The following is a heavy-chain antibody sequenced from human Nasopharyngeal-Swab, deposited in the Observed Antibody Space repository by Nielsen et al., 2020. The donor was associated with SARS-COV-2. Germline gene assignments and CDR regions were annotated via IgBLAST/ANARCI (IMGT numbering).Heavy chain of an antibody. J-gene: IGHJ6*03. V-gene: IGHV3-30-3*02. D-gene: IGHD2-2*01. CDR3: AKDPHTSPYYYYYYMDV. CDR1: GFTFSSYA. Sequence: GGSLRLSCAAFGFTFSSYALHWVSKVPGKGLERVAVVTYDVSNKYYTDSVKGRFTTSRDNSKNTLYLQMNSLRAEDKAVYYCAKDPHTSPYYYYYYMDVWGKGTTVTVSS. CDR2: VTYDVSNK.